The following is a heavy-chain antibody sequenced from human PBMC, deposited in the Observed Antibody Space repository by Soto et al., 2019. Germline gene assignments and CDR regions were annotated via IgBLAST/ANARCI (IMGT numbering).Heavy chain of an antibody. J-gene: IGHJ6*02. Sequence: ASVKVSCKASGGTFSSYAISWVRQAPGQGLEWMGGIIPIFGTANYAQKFQGRVTITADESTSTAYMELSSLRSEDTAVYYCARGDYSNYREYYYGMDVWGQGTTVTVSS. CDR1: GGTFSSYA. CDR2: IIPIFGTA. CDR3: ARGDYSNYREYYYGMDV. D-gene: IGHD4-4*01. V-gene: IGHV1-69*13.